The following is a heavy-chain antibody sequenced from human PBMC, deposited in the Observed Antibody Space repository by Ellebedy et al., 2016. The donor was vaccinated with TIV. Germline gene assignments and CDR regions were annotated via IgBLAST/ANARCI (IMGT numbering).Heavy chain of an antibody. D-gene: IGHD6-19*01. CDR3: AIRYSSGWSLDY. J-gene: IGHJ4*02. Sequence: ASVKVSCXASGYTFTSYYMHWVRQAPGQGLEWMGIINPSGGRTSYAQKFQGRVTMTRDTSTSTLYMELSSLRSEDTAVYYDAIRYSSGWSLDYWGQGTLVTVSS. CDR2: INPSGGRT. CDR1: GYTFTSYY. V-gene: IGHV1-46*01.